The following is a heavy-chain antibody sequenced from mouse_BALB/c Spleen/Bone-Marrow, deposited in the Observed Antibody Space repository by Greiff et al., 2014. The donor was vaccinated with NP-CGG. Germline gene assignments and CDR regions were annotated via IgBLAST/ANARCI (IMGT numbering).Heavy chain of an antibody. J-gene: IGHJ4*01. V-gene: IGHV14-3*02. Sequence: VQLKEAGAELVKPGGSVKLSCTASGFNIKDTYMHWGEQRPEQGLEWIGRIDPANGNTKYDPKFQGKATITADTSSNTAYLQLSSLTSEDTAVYYCARWEYYAMDYWGQGTSVTVSS. CDR2: IDPANGNT. CDR3: ARWEYYAMDY. CDR1: GFNIKDTY. D-gene: IGHD4-1*01.